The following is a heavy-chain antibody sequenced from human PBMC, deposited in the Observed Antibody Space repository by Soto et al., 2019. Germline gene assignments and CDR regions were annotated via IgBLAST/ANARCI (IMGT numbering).Heavy chain of an antibody. CDR1: GYTFTNYN. D-gene: IGHD6-6*01. V-gene: IGHV1-8*01. J-gene: IGHJ4*02. CDR3: AREETYSTSSPFDY. CDR2: MNPNSSNT. Sequence: QVQLVQSGAEVKKPGASVKVSCKTSGYTFTNYNINWVRQATGQGLEWMGWMNPNSSNTGYAQKFQGRVTMTRNTSITTAYMELSSLRSGDTAVYYCAREETYSTSSPFDYWGQGTLVPVSS.